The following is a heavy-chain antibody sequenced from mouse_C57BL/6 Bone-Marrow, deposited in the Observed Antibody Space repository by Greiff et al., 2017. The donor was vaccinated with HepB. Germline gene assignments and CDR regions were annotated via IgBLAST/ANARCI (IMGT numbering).Heavy chain of an antibody. J-gene: IGHJ4*01. Sequence: EVKLQESGGGLVQPKGSLKLSCAASGFTFNTYAMHWVRQAPGKGLEWVARIRSKSSNYATYYADSVKDRFTISRDDSQSMLYLQMNNLKTEDTAMYYCVREGDYDVGGYYAMDYWGQGTSVTVSS. CDR2: IRSKSSNYAT. V-gene: IGHV10-3*01. CDR1: GFTFNTYA. D-gene: IGHD2-4*01. CDR3: VREGDYDVGGYYAMDY.